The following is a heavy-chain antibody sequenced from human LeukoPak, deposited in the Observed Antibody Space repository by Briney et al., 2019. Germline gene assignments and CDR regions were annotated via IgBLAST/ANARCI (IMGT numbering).Heavy chain of an antibody. CDR3: AKGGCRGTCNPLAY. CDR2: SGDSDGST. CDR1: GFTLSGSG. Sequence: GGSLRLSCAASGFTLSGSGMSWVRQAPGKGLEWISSSGDSDGSTYYADSLKGRFTISRDNSKNTLYLQMNNLRAEDTAVYYCAKGGCRGTCNPLAYWGQGALVTVSP. V-gene: IGHV3-23*01. D-gene: IGHD2-15*01. J-gene: IGHJ4*02.